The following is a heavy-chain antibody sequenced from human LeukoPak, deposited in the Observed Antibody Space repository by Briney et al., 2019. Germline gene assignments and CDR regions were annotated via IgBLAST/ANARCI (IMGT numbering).Heavy chain of an antibody. CDR3: AKDSEEFSDYIWGSDY. D-gene: IGHD3-16*01. CDR1: GFTFSSYA. CDR2: ISGSGGST. V-gene: IGHV3-23*01. J-gene: IGHJ4*02. Sequence: PGGSLRLSCAASGFTFSSYAMSSVRQAPGKGLEWVSAISGSGGSTYYADSVKGRFTISRDNSKNTLYLQMNSRRAEDTAVYYCAKDSEEFSDYIWGSDYWGQGTLVTVSS.